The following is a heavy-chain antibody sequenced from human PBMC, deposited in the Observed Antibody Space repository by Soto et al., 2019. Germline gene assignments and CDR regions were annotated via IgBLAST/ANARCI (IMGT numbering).Heavy chain of an antibody. CDR1: GGSISSSSYY. CDR2: IYYSGST. Sequence: LSLTCTVSGGSISSSSYYWGWIRQPPGKGLEWIGSIYYSGSTYYNPSLKSRVTISVDTSKNQFSLKLSSVTAADTAVYYCASPYCSGGSCSKGYGMDVWGQGATVTVSS. D-gene: IGHD2-15*01. CDR3: ASPYCSGGSCSKGYGMDV. J-gene: IGHJ6*02. V-gene: IGHV4-39*01.